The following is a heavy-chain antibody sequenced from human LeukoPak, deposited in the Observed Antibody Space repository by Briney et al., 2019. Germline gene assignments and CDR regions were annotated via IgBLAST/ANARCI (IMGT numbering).Heavy chain of an antibody. CDR1: TFTFNGYR. D-gene: IGHD3/OR15-3a*01. CDR2: TDQDGSET. J-gene: IGHJ6*02. V-gene: IGHV3-7*03. CDR3: TRSRDYDVWAGYEDSYSYVMDI. Sequence: GGSLTLSCVASTFTFNGYRMSCVRDTRKGLDWVATTDQDGSETYYLDSVKGRFFISKVLVKHFVLLQMNSLRPEDTALYYCTRSRDYDVWAGYEDSYSYVMDIWGRGTAVSVSS.